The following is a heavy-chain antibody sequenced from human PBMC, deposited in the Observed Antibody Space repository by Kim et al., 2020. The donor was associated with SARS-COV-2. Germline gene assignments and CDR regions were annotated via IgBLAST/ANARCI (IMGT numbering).Heavy chain of an antibody. V-gene: IGHV3-74*01. J-gene: IGHJ4*02. CDR2: INSDGSTT. D-gene: IGHD6-19*01. CDR3: ARRQFTSGWYYFDY. Sequence: GGSLRLSCAASGFTFSSHWMHWVRQAPGKGLVWVSRINSDGSTTSYADSMKGRFTISRDNAKNTLSLQMNSLRAEDTGVYYCARRQFTSGWYYFDYWGQG. CDR1: GFTFSSHW.